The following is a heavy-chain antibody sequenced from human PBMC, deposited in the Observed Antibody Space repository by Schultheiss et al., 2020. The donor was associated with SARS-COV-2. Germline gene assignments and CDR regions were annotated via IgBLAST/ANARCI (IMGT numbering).Heavy chain of an antibody. CDR2: IYPGGST. J-gene: IGHJ6*02. V-gene: IGHV3-66*01. CDR3: ARSYGGGYYYGMDV. CDR1: GFTVSSNY. Sequence: GGSLRLSCAASGFTVSSNYMSWVRQAPEKGLEWVSVIYPGGSTYYADSVKGRFSISRDNSKNTLYLQMNSLRAEDTAVYYCARSYGGGYYYGMDVWGQGTTVTVSS. D-gene: IGHD4-17*01.